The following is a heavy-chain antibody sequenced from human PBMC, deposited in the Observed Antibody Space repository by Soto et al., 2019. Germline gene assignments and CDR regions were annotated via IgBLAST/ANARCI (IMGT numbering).Heavy chain of an antibody. J-gene: IGHJ3*02. CDR3: ARDVEILGAFDI. Sequence: GGSLRLSCAASGFTFSSYGMHWVRQAPGKGLEWVAVIWYDGSNKYYADSVKGRFTISRDNSKNTLYLQMNSLRAEDTAVYYCARDVEILGAFDIWGQGTMVTVSS. V-gene: IGHV3-33*01. CDR1: GFTFSSYG. CDR2: IWYDGSNK. D-gene: IGHD3-3*01.